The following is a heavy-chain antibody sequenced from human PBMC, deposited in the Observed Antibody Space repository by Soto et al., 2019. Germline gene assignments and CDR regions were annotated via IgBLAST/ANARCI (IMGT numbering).Heavy chain of an antibody. CDR2: IYYSGRT. CDR3: ARGYCSSTSCYIWDNWFDP. D-gene: IGHD2-2*02. V-gene: IGHV4-59*01. J-gene: IGHJ5*02. Sequence: PSETLSLTCTFSGCDISTYYWSWIRQPPGKGLEWIGYIYYSGRTNYNPSLKSRVTISVDTSKNQFSLKLSSVTAADTAVYYCARGYCSSTSCYIWDNWFDPWGQGTLVTVSS. CDR1: GCDISTYY.